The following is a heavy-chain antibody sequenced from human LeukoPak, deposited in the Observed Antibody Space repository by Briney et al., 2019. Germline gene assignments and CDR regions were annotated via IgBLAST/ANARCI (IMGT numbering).Heavy chain of an antibody. D-gene: IGHD3-22*01. CDR2: IYSSGSA. J-gene: IGHJ4*01. CDR3: ARHRDYYDT. CDR1: GASINNNF. V-gene: IGHV4-59*08. Sequence: SETLSLTRTVSGASINNNFWTWIRQPPGKGLEWIGYIYSSGSANYNPSLKSRVIISGDTSKNQISLNLTSVTAADTAVYFCARHRDYYDTWGHGTLVTVSS.